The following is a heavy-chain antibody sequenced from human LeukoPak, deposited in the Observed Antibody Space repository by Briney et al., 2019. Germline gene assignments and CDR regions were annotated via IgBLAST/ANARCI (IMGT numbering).Heavy chain of an antibody. Sequence: ASVKVSCKASGYTFTSYYMHWVRQAPGQGLEWMGIINPSGGSTSYVQKFQGRVTMTRDTSTSTVYMELSSLRSEDTAVYYCARGMSMITFGGVIAPDFDYWGQGTLVTVSS. J-gene: IGHJ4*02. CDR2: INPSGGST. D-gene: IGHD3-16*02. CDR3: ARGMSMITFGGVIAPDFDY. CDR1: GYTFTSYY. V-gene: IGHV1-46*01.